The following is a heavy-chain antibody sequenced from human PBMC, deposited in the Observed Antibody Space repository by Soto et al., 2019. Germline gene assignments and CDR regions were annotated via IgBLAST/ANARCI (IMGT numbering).Heavy chain of an antibody. CDR3: ARRGYYYGSGSYYEPFDY. CDR1: GGSISSYY. Sequence: SXTLSLTCTVSGGSISSYYWSWIRQPPGKGLEWIGYIYYSGSTNYNPSLKSRVTISVDTSKNQFSLKLSSVTAADTAVYYCARRGYYYGSGSYYEPFDYWGQGTLVTVSS. CDR2: IYYSGST. D-gene: IGHD3-10*01. V-gene: IGHV4-59*08. J-gene: IGHJ4*02.